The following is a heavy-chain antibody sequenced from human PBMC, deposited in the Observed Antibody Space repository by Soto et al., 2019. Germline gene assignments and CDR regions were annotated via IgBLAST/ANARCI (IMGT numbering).Heavy chain of an antibody. Sequence: EVQLVESGVGLVQPGRSLRLSCAASGFTFDDYAMHWVRQAPGKGLEWVSGISWNVGSIAYADSVKGRFTISRDNAKNSLYLQMNSLRAEDTALYYCAKGVAGWYYFDYWGQGTLVTVSS. CDR2: ISWNVGSI. CDR1: GFTFDDYA. CDR3: AKGVAGWYYFDY. J-gene: IGHJ4*02. D-gene: IGHD3-3*01. V-gene: IGHV3-9*01.